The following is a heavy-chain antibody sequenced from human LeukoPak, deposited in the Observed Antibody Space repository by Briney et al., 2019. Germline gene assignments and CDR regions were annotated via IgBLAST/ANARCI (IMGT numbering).Heavy chain of an antibody. CDR2: IGGSGGRI. CDR1: GFTFSSYA. J-gene: IGHJ4*02. CDR3: ARAQIVVVPGAIERGNFDY. Sequence: GGSLRLSCAASGFTFSSYAMSWVRQAPGKGLEWVSNIGGSGGRINYADSVEGRFTVSRDNSKSTLHLQMNSLRAEDTAVFYCARAQIVVVPGAIERGNFDYWGQGTLVTVS. V-gene: IGHV3-23*01. D-gene: IGHD2-2*02.